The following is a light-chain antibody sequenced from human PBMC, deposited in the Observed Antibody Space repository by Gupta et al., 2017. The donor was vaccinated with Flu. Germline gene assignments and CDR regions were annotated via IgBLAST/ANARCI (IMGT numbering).Light chain of an antibody. V-gene: IGKV3-20*01. CDR3: QQDGTSPPYT. CDR1: QSISNDY. CDR2: GAS. Sequence: EIVLTQSPSTLSLSPGERATLSCRASQSISNDYLAWYKQKPGQAPRLLIFGASSRATGTPDRFSGSGSGTDFTLTIRRRESEDFAVYYCQQDGTSPPYTFGQGTKLEI. J-gene: IGKJ2*01.